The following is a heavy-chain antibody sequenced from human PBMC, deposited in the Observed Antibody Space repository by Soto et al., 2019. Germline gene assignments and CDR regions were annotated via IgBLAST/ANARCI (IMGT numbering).Heavy chain of an antibody. Sequence: QVQLVESGGGVVQPGRSLRLSCAASGFTFSSYGMHWVRQAPGKGLEWVAVIWYDGSNKYYADSVKGRFTISRDNSKNTLYLQMNSLRAEDTAVYYCARGSSGWYNFDYWGQGTLVTVSS. V-gene: IGHV3-33*01. CDR1: GFTFSSYG. CDR2: IWYDGSNK. D-gene: IGHD6-19*01. CDR3: ARGSSGWYNFDY. J-gene: IGHJ4*02.